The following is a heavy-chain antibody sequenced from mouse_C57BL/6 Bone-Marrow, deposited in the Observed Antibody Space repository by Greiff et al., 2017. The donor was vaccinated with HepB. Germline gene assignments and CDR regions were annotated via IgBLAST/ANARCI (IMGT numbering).Heavy chain of an antibody. CDR1: GFTFSSYA. CDR2: ISDGGSYT. J-gene: IGHJ3*01. D-gene: IGHD1-1*01. CDR3: ARDRDYYGSSSPWFAY. Sequence: EVQLQESGGGLVKPGGSLKLSCAASGFTFSSYAMSWVRQTPEKRLEWVATISDGGSYTYYPDNVKGRFTISRDNAKNNLYLQMSHLKSEDTAMYYCARDRDYYGSSSPWFAYWGQGTLVTVSA. V-gene: IGHV5-4*01.